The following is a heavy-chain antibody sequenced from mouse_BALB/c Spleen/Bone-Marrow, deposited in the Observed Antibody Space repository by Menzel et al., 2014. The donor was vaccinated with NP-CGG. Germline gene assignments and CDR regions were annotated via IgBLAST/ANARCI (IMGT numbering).Heavy chain of an antibody. D-gene: IGHD2-1*01. CDR2: ISNLAYSI. CDR1: GFTFSDYG. J-gene: IGHJ4*01. CDR3: ATIYYGSSYAMDY. Sequence: VQLKESGGGLVQPGGSRKLSCAASGFTFSDYGMAWVRQAPGKGPEWVAFISNLAYSIYYADTVTGRFTISRENAKNTLYLEMSSLRSEDTAMYYCATIYYGSSYAMDYWGQGTSVTVSS. V-gene: IGHV5-15*02.